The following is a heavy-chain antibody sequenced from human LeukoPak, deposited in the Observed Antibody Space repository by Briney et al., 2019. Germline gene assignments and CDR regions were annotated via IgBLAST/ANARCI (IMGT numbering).Heavy chain of an antibody. CDR3: ARTDCSSTSCYAAVDY. CDR1: GGTFSSYA. Sequence: PQASVKVSCKASGGTFSSYAISWVRQAPGQGLEWMGGIIPIFGTANYAQKFQGRVTITADKSTSTAYMELSSLRSEDTAVYYCARTDCSSTSCYAAVDYWGQGTLVTVSS. J-gene: IGHJ4*02. V-gene: IGHV1-69*06. CDR2: IIPIFGTA. D-gene: IGHD2-2*01.